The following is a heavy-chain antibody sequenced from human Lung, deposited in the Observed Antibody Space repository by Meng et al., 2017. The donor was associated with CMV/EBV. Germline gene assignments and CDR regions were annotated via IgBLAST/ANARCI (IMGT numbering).Heavy chain of an antibody. CDR2: IYYSGST. V-gene: IGHV4-39*07. CDR1: GGXISSSSYY. CDR3: AREGTMVRGVYYYYYGMDF. D-gene: IGHD3-10*01. Sequence: SXTXSLXCTVSGGXISSSSYYWGWIRQPPGRGLEWIGTIYYSGSTYYNPSLKSRVTISLDTSKNQFSLKLSSVTAADTAVYYCAREGTMVRGVYYYYYGMDFXGQGXTVTVSS. J-gene: IGHJ6*02.